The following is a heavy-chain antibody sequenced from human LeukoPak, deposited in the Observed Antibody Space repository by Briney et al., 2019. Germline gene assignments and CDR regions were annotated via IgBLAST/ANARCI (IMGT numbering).Heavy chain of an antibody. D-gene: IGHD3-10*01. J-gene: IGHJ6*02. CDR1: GGSFSGYY. CDR2: INHSGST. Sequence: PSETLSLTCAVYGGSFSGYYWSWIRQAPGKGLEWIREINHSGSTNYNPSLKSRVTISVDTSKNQFSLKLSSVTAADTAVYYCARVSIYYGSGSYYPYGMDVWGQGTTVTVSS. V-gene: IGHV4-34*01. CDR3: ARVSIYYGSGSYYPYGMDV.